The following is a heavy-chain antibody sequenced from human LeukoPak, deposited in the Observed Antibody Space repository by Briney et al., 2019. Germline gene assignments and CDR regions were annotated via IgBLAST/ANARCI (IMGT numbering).Heavy chain of an antibody. CDR1: GFTFSNAW. J-gene: IGHJ4*02. CDR3: TTAYCSSTSCFDY. CDR2: IKSKTDGGTT. D-gene: IGHD2-2*01. V-gene: IGHV3-15*01. Sequence: GGSLRLSCAASGFTFSNAWMSWVRQAPGKGLEWVGRIKSKTDGGTTDYAAPVKGRFTISRDDSKNTLYPQMNSLKTEDTAVYYCTTAYCSSTSCFDYWGQGTLVTVSS.